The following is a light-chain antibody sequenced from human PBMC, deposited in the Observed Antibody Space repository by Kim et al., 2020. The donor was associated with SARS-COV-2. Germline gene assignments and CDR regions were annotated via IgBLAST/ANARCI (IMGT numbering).Light chain of an antibody. CDR2: GNT. J-gene: IGLJ1*01. CDR3: QSYDSSLSGYV. CDR1: SSNIGAPYD. V-gene: IGLV1-40*01. Sequence: QSVLTKPPSVSGAPGQRVTISCTGSSSNIGAPYDVHWYQQLPGTAPKLLIYGNTNRPSGIPDRFSGSKSGTSASLAITGLQAEDEADYYCQSYDSSLSGYVFGTGPKVTVL.